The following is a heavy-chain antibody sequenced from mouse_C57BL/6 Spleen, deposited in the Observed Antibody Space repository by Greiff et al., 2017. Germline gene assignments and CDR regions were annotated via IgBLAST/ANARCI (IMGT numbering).Heavy chain of an antibody. Sequence: QVQLQQSGAELVRPGASVKLSCKASGYTFTDYYINWVKRRPGQGLEWIARIYPGSGNTYYNEKFKGKATLTAEKSSSTAYMQLSSLTSEDSAVYFCARSRGYFDYWGQGTTLTVSS. J-gene: IGHJ2*01. V-gene: IGHV1-76*01. CDR3: ARSRGYFDY. D-gene: IGHD3-1*01. CDR2: IYPGSGNT. CDR1: GYTFTDYY.